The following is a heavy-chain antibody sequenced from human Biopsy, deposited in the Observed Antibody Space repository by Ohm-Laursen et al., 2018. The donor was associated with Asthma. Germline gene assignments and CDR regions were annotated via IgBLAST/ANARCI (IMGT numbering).Heavy chain of an antibody. CDR2: LFYSGAT. CDR3: ARMNTLIQAANYFSYAMDV. Sequence: SDTLSLTCTVSGASINSGGYSWDWIPPPPRKGLELIAYLFYSGATSHNPSLKSPVTISVDRSQRQSSLKVNSVTAADTAVYYCARMNTLIQAANYFSYAMDVWGQGTTVTVSS. D-gene: IGHD3-9*01. J-gene: IGHJ6*02. CDR1: GASINSGGYS. V-gene: IGHV4-30-2*01.